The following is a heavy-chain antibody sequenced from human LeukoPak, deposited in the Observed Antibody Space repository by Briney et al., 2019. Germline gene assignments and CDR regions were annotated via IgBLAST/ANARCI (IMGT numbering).Heavy chain of an antibody. Sequence: GGSLRLSCAASGFTFGRHWMSWVRQAPGKGLEWVAHMNQGGSETTNVDSVKGRFTISRDDAKNLVFLQMNSLRVEDTAMYYCARGPPGGDWGQGTLVTVSS. D-gene: IGHD3-10*01. V-gene: IGHV3-7*01. CDR2: MNQGGSET. CDR3: ARGPPGGD. CDR1: GFTFGRHW. J-gene: IGHJ4*02.